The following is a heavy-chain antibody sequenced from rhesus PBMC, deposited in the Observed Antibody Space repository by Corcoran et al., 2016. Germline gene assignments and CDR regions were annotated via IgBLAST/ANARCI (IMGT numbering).Heavy chain of an antibody. V-gene: IGHV4-127*01. CDR3: ASGLNYGAPNFGLDS. J-gene: IGHJ6*01. CDR1: GDSIISGYA. Sequence: QVQLKESGPGLVKPSETLSLTCTVSGDSIISGYAWSWIRQPPGKGLEWIEYIGGYYNPSLRSRVPISKDTSKNQLSLNLTSVTAADTAVYYCASGLNYGAPNFGLDSWGQGVVVTVSS. D-gene: IGHD1-26*01. CDR2: IGG.